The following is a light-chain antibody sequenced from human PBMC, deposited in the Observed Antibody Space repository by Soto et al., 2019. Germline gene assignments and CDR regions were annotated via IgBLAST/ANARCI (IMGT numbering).Light chain of an antibody. CDR3: SSYTASTTLEV. V-gene: IGLV2-14*01. CDR2: DVS. J-gene: IGLJ2*01. Sequence: QSALTQPASVSGSPGQSITISCTGTSSDVGAYNYVSWYQQHPGKAPKLMIYDVSNRPSGVSNRFSGSKSGNTASLTISGLQAEDEAEYYCSSYTASTTLEVFGGGTKLTVL. CDR1: SSDVGAYNY.